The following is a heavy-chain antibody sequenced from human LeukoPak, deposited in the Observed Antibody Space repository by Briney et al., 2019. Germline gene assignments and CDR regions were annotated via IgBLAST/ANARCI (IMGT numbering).Heavy chain of an antibody. D-gene: IGHD3-3*01. V-gene: IGHV3-33*06. CDR2: IWNDGSKE. CDR1: GFTFSGYG. CDR3: AKDLLYTTLHY. Sequence: GGSLRLSCAASGFTFSGYGMHWVRQAPGKGLEWVAIIWNDGSKEYYADSVKGRFTISRDDFKNTLYLQMNSLSAEDTAVFYCAKDLLYTTLHYWGQGTLVTVSS. J-gene: IGHJ4*02.